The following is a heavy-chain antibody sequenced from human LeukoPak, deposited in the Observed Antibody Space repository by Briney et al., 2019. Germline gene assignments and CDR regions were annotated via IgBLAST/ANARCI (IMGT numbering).Heavy chain of an antibody. V-gene: IGHV1-18*01. J-gene: IGHJ4*02. CDR3: ARGLMIGAVLGDY. CDR1: GYTFTNTG. Sequence: ASVKVSCKASGYTFTNTGICWVRQAPGQGLEWMGWVSAYNGNTSYAQKLQGRVTMTTDTSTSTAYMELRSLRSDDTAVYYCARGLMIGAVLGDYWGQGTLVTVSS. CDR2: VSAYNGNT. D-gene: IGHD3-22*01.